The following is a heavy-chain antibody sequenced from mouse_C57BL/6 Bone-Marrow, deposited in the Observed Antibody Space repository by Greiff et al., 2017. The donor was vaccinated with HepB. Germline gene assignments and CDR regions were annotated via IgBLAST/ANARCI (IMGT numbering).Heavy chain of an antibody. Sequence: EVQGVESGGGLVQPKGSLKLSCAASGFSFNTYAMNWVRQAPGKGLEWVARIRSKSNNYATYYADSVKDRFTISRDDSESMLYLQMNNLKTEDTAMYYCVRENYYGSDPYYFDYWGQGTTLTVSS. D-gene: IGHD1-1*01. CDR2: IRSKSNNYAT. J-gene: IGHJ2*01. CDR1: GFSFNTYA. V-gene: IGHV10-1*01. CDR3: VRENYYGSDPYYFDY.